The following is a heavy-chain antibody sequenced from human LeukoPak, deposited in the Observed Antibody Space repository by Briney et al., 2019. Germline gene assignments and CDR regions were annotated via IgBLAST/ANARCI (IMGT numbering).Heavy chain of an antibody. J-gene: IGHJ6*03. D-gene: IGHD6-19*01. Sequence: GGSLRLSCLASGFTFSNYAMNWVRQAPGKGLEWVSPISGSGDATYYADSVRGRFIISRDNFRNTLFLHLKDLRAEDTAIYYCAKLEGTGWSGYMDVWGKGTTVTVS. V-gene: IGHV3-23*01. CDR3: AKLEGTGWSGYMDV. CDR1: GFTFSNYA. CDR2: ISGSGDAT.